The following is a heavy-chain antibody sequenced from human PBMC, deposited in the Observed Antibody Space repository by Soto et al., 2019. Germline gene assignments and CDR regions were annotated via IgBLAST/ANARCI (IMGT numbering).Heavy chain of an antibody. J-gene: IGHJ4*02. V-gene: IGHV4-31*03. Sequence: TLSLTCTVSGCSISSGGYYWIWIRQHPGKGLEWIGYIYYSGSTYYNPSLKSRVTISVDTSKNQFSLKLSSVTAADTAVYYCARILRYCSSTSCPDYFDYWGQGTLVTVSS. CDR1: GCSISSGGYY. D-gene: IGHD2-2*01. CDR3: ARILRYCSSTSCPDYFDY. CDR2: IYYSGST.